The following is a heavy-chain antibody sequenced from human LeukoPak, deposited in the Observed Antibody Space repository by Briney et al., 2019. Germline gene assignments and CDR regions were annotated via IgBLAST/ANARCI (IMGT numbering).Heavy chain of an antibody. J-gene: IGHJ4*02. D-gene: IGHD2-8*01. CDR2: INWDGGST. CDR3: ARVRCTNGVCYTIRAACFDD. Sequence: GGSLRLSCAASGFTFDDYGMSWVRQAPGKGLEWGTGINWDGGSTDYADSVKGRFTISRDNAKNSLYLQMNSLRAEDTALYYCARVRCTNGVCYTIRAACFDDWGQGTLVTVSS. CDR1: GFTFDDYG. V-gene: IGHV3-20*04.